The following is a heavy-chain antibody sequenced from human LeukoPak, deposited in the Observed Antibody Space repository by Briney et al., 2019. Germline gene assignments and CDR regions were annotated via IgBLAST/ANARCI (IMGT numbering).Heavy chain of an antibody. D-gene: IGHD2-15*01. V-gene: IGHV3-15*01. J-gene: IGHJ4*02. CDR1: GFTFTNAW. Sequence: GGSLRLSCAASGFTFTNAWMSWVRQAPGKGLEWVGRIKSKTDGGKTDYAAPVKGRFTISTDDSKNTLYLQMNSLKTEDTAVYYCSTDCSGGSCDSEGPSLVWGQGTLVTVSS. CDR2: IKSKTDGGKT. CDR3: STDCSGGSCDSEGPSLV.